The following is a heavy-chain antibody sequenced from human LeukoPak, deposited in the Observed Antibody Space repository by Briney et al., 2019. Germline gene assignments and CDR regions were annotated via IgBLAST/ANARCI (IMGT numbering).Heavy chain of an antibody. CDR3: AKDWWELPSDAFDI. CDR1: GSTFDNYA. CDR2: ISGSGDST. D-gene: IGHD1-26*01. V-gene: IGHV3-23*01. Sequence: PGGSLRLSCAASGSTFDNYAMTWVRQAPGKGLVWVSTISGSGDSTHYADSVKGRFTISRDNSKNTLYLQMNSLRAEDTAVYYCAKDWWELPSDAFDIWGQGTMVTVSS. J-gene: IGHJ3*02.